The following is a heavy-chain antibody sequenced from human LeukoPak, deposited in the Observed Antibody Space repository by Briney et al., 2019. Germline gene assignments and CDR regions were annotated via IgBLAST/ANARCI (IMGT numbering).Heavy chain of an antibody. CDR2: IYHSGST. Sequence: SQTLSLTCAVSGGSISSGGYSWSWIRQPPEKGLEWIGYIYHSGSTYYNPSLKSRVTISVDRSKSQFSLKLSSVTAADTAVYYCARVGYYYDSSGYSGNWFDPWGQGTLVTVSS. CDR1: GGSISSGGYS. CDR3: ARVGYYYDSSGYSGNWFDP. J-gene: IGHJ5*02. D-gene: IGHD3-22*01. V-gene: IGHV4-30-2*01.